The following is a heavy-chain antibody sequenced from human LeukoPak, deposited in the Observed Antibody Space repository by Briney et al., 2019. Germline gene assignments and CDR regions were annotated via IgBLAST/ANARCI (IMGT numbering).Heavy chain of an antibody. CDR1: GLMFSNYS. D-gene: IGHD3-22*01. V-gene: IGHV3-23*01. CDR2: IGTNPAAT. Sequence: GGSLTLSCVASGLMFSNYSMNWVRQAPGEGLEWVALIGTNPAATHYPDSVQGRFTISRDNSRNTLYLQMNSLRVEDTAIYYCAKDLDSTGYYSYNYWGQGTLVTVSS. CDR3: AKDLDSTGYYSYNY. J-gene: IGHJ4*02.